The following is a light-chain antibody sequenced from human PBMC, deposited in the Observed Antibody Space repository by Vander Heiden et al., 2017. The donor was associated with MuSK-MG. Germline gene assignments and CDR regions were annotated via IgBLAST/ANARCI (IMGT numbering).Light chain of an antibody. V-gene: IGKV4-1*01. CDR3: QQDDSTPFGT. Sequence: DIVMTQSPDSLAVSLGERATINCKSSQSVLYSSNNKNYLAWYQQKPGQPPKLLIYWASTRESGVPDRFSGSGYGTDFTLTISSLQAEDVAVYYCQQDDSTPFGTFGGGTKVEIK. J-gene: IGKJ4*01. CDR1: QSVLYSSNNKNY. CDR2: WAS.